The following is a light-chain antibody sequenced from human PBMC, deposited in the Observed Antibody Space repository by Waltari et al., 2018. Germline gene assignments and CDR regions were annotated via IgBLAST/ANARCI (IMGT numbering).Light chain of an antibody. CDR2: RAS. V-gene: IGKV3-20*01. CDR1: QSVGSSS. Sequence: EIVLTPSPGTADLSPGGRVTLSCRASQSVGSSSLAWYQQKPGQAPRLVIYRASRRATGIPDRFSGSGSGTDFSLTISRLEPEDFAVYYCQQHGTLPATFGQGTKVEIK. J-gene: IGKJ1*01. CDR3: QQHGTLPAT.